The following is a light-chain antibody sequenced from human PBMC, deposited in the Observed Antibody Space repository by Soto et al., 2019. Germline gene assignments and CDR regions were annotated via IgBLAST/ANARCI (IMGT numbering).Light chain of an antibody. CDR1: DSDVGAYDS. CDR2: KGT. Sequence: QSALAQPASVSGSPGQSIIISCSGTDSDVGAYDSVSWYQQHPHKAPQLIIYKGTQRPSGVSNRFSGSTSGNVASLTISALQADDEADYFCCSSAPESTYVFGTGAKLAVL. J-gene: IGLJ1*01. V-gene: IGLV2-23*01. CDR3: CSSAPESTYV.